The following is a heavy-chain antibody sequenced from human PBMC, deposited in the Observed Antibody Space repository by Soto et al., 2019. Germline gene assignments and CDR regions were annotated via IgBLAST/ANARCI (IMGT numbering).Heavy chain of an antibody. CDR2: ISAYNRTT. D-gene: IGHD3-10*01. CDR1: GYTFTCYC. CDR3: ARDYTSGWGSGSYYNGYYYYYMDV. J-gene: IGHJ6*03. Sequence: GASVKVSCKACGYTFTCYCMSWVRQAPGQGLEWMGWISAYNRTTIYAQRLQGRVTMTTDTSTSTAYMELRSLRSDDTAVYYCARDYTSGWGSGSYYNGYYYYYMDVWGKGTTVTVSS. V-gene: IGHV1-18*01.